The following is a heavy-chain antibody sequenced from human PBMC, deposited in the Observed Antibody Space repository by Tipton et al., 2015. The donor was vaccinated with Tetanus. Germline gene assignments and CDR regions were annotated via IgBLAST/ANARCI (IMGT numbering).Heavy chain of an antibody. CDR2: IYPSGST. V-gene: IGHV4-4*07. J-gene: IGHJ4*02. CDR3: ARERLGPVTGTRFFYDY. CDR1: RASMNSYF. Sequence: LRLSCTVSRASMNSYFWTWIRQPAGKGLEWIGRIYPSGSTNYNPSLESRVTMSVDTSKSYCSLTLTSVTAADTAVYYCARERLGPVTGTRFFYDYWGQGTLVTVSS. D-gene: IGHD6-19*01.